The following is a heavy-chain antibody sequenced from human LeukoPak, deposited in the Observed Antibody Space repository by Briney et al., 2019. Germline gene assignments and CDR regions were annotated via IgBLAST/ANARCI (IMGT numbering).Heavy chain of an antibody. V-gene: IGHV3-30*03. J-gene: IGHJ6*02. CDR3: ARGLLTMIVAGYYYYGMDV. D-gene: IGHD3-22*01. Sequence: GGSLRLSCAAPGFTFSSYGMHWVRQAPGKGLEWVAVISYDGSNKYYADSVKGRFTISRDNSKNTLYLQMNSLRSEDTAVYYCARGLLTMIVAGYYYYGMDVWGQGTTVTVSS. CDR1: GFTFSSYG. CDR2: ISYDGSNK.